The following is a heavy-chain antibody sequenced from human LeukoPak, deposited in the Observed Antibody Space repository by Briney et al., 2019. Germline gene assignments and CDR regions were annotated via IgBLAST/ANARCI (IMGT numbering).Heavy chain of an antibody. CDR2: MSQDGSDK. CDR3: ARGDGRGRSDGAT. Sequence: GGSLRLSCGASGFSFSNHWMGWVRQAPENGLEWVAIMSQDGSDKYHLDSVKGRFTISRDNAKNTLHLQMNSLRVEDTAVYYCARGDGRGRSDGATWGPGTLVTVSS. J-gene: IGHJ4*02. D-gene: IGHD5-18*01. CDR1: GFSFSNHW. V-gene: IGHV3-7*01.